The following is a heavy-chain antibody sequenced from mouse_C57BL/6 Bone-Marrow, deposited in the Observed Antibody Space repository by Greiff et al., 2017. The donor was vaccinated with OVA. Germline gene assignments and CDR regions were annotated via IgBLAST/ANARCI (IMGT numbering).Heavy chain of an antibody. CDR2: INPNYGTT. J-gene: IGHJ1*03. D-gene: IGHD1-1*01. V-gene: IGHV1-39*01. CDR1: GYSFTDYN. Sequence: VQLQQSGPELVKPGASVKISCKASGYSFTDYNMNWLKQRNGKSLDCIGVINPNYGTTSYNQKFKGKATLTVDQSSSTAYMQLNSLTSEDSAVYYCAFYYGSSYRYFDVWGTGTTVTVSS. CDR3: AFYYGSSYRYFDV.